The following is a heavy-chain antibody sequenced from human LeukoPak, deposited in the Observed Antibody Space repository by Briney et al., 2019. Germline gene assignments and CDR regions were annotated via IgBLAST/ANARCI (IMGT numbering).Heavy chain of an antibody. J-gene: IGHJ4*02. V-gene: IGHV3-23*01. CDR3: AKRSAESSGYFDY. CDR2: ITGSGAFT. Sequence: GGSLRLSCAGSGFTFITYSMTWVRQAPGRGLEWVSAITGSGAFTDYADSVKGRFTISRDNPKNTLYLQMNSLRAEDTAVYYCAKRSAESSGYFDYWGQGTLVTVSS. CDR1: GFTFITYS. D-gene: IGHD6-19*01.